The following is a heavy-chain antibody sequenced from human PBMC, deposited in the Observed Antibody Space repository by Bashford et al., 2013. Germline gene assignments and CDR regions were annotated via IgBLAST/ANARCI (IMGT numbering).Heavy chain of an antibody. CDR3: AREHFYSSGRSSRGLVPTP. J-gene: IGHJ5*02. V-gene: IGHV4-61*01. CDR1: GGSVRTASYY. Sequence: SETLSLTCTVSGGSVRTASYYWSWLRQPPGKGLEWIGSSFYGEITNYSPSLKSRVTISVDTSKNQFSLNLGSVTAADTAVYYCAREHFYSSGRSSRGLVPTPWGQGTPGHRLL. CDR2: SFYGEIT. D-gene: IGHD6-19*01.